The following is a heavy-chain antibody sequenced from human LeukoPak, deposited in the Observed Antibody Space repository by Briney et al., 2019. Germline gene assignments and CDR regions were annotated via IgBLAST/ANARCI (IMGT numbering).Heavy chain of an antibody. V-gene: IGHV3-33*01. CDR2: IWYDGSKK. CDR1: GFTFSSHG. J-gene: IGHJ4*02. D-gene: IGHD2-2*01. Sequence: SGGSLRLSCAASGFTFSSHGMHWVRQAPGKGLEWVAVIWYDGSKKYYADSVKGRFTISRDDSKNTLYLQMNSLRAEDTAVYYCARDDCSTTSCCGYWGQGTLVTVSS. CDR3: ARDDCSTTSCCGY.